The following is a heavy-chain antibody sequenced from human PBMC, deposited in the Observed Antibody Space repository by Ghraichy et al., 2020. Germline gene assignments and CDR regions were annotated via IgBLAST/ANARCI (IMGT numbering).Heavy chain of an antibody. V-gene: IGHV3-7*01. J-gene: IGHJ4*02. CDR3: ARGTTSPQDYGDYEF. CDR1: GFTFSSYW. CDR2: IKQDGSEK. D-gene: IGHD4-17*01. Sequence: GGSLRLSCAASGFTFSSYWMSWVRQAPGKGLEWVANIKQDGSEKYYVDSVKGRFTISRDNAKNSLYLQMNSLRAEDTAVYYCARGTTSPQDYGDYEFWGQGTLVTVSS.